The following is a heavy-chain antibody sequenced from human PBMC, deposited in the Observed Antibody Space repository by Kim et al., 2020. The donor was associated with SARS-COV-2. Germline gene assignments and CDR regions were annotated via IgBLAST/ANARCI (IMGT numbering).Heavy chain of an antibody. J-gene: IGHJ4*02. D-gene: IGHD3-16*01. Sequence: SGPTLVKPTQTLTLTCTFSGFSLTSSGVGVGWIRQPPGKALEWLAVFYWDDDQRYSPSLKNRLTISRDISKTQVVLRMTNMDPVDTATYYCAQTSASFDFWGQGTLVTVSS. V-gene: IGHV2-5*02. CDR1: GFSLTSSGVG. CDR2: FYWDDDQ. CDR3: AQTSASFDF.